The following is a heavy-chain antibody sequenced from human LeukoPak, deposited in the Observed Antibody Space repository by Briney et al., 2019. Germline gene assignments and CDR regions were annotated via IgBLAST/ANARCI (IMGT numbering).Heavy chain of an antibody. V-gene: IGHV3-48*03. CDR3: AKGDAMGV. Sequence: GGSLRLSRAASGFTFGSYDMNWVRQAPGKGLEWVSYIHSSGSSIYYADSVKGRFTISRDDAKNSLNLQMNSLRAADTAVYYCAKGDAMGVWGQGTTVTVSS. CDR1: GFTFGSYD. J-gene: IGHJ6*02. CDR2: IHSSGSSI.